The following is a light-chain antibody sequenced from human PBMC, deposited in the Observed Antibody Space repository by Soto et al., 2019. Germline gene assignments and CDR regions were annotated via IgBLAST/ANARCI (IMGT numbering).Light chain of an antibody. J-gene: IGLJ1*01. CDR2: GNS. CDR1: TSNIGNHY. CDR3: GTWDSSLSALV. V-gene: IGLV1-51*01. Sequence: QSVLTQPPSVSAAPGQKVTISCSGSTSNIGNHYVSWYQQLAGTAPKLLIFGNSKRPSGIPDRFSGSKSGTSATLGITGLLTGDEADYFCGTWDSSLSALVFGRGTKVTVL.